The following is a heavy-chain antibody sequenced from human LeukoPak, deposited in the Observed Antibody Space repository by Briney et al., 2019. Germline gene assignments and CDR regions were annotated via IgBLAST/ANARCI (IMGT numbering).Heavy chain of an antibody. CDR3: AKAHSISWPYAFDS. D-gene: IGHD6-13*01. J-gene: IGHJ4*02. CDR2: ISGNGGRT. Sequence: GGSLRLSCAVSGFTFSNYAMAWVRQAPGKGLERVSAISGNGGRTYSADSVQGRFTISRDNSKNTVYLQMDNLRAEDSAMYYCAKAHSISWPYAFDSWGQGTLVTVSS. CDR1: GFTFSNYA. V-gene: IGHV3-23*01.